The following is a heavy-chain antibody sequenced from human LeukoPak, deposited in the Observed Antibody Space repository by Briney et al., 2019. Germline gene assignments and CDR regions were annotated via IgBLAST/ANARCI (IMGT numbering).Heavy chain of an antibody. Sequence: PSETLSLTCTVSGGSISSGSYYWSWIRQPAGKGLEWIGRIYTSGSTNYNPSLKSRVTISVDTSKNQFSLKLSSVTAADTAVYYCARAREYCSGGSCYRKDYYYYMDVWGKGTTVTVSS. J-gene: IGHJ6*03. CDR3: ARAREYCSGGSCYRKDYYYYMDV. CDR2: IYTSGST. V-gene: IGHV4-61*02. CDR1: GGSISSGSYY. D-gene: IGHD2-15*01.